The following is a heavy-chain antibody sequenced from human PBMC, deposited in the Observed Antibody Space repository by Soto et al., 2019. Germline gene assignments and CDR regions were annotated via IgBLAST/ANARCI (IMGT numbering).Heavy chain of an antibody. V-gene: IGHV3-11*06. CDR2: ISTRSTYT. D-gene: IGHD1-1*01. CDR3: ARDLAWKRGKVGRYYYGMDV. Sequence: GGSLRLSCAASGFIFSDYYMSWVRQTPGKGLEGVSYISTRSTYTNYADSVKGRFTISRDNAKNSLYLQMDSLRVEDTAVYYCARDLAWKRGKVGRYYYGMDVWGQGPTVTVS. CDR1: GFIFSDYY. J-gene: IGHJ6*02.